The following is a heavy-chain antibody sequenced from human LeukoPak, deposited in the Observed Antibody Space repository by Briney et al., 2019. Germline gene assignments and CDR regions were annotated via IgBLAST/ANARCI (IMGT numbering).Heavy chain of an antibody. Sequence: PSETLSLTCTVSGGSISSYYWSWIRQPPGKGLEWIGYIYCSGSTNYNPSLKSRVTISVDTSKNQFSLKLSSVTAADTAVYYCARTPTRGGRTVHFDYWGQGTLVTVSS. CDR1: GGSISSYY. CDR2: IYCSGST. V-gene: IGHV4-59*01. J-gene: IGHJ4*02. CDR3: ARTPTRGGRTVHFDY. D-gene: IGHD4-11*01.